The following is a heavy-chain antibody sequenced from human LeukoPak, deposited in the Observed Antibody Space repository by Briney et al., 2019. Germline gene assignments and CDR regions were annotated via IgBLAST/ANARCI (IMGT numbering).Heavy chain of an antibody. V-gene: IGHV5-51*01. CDR3: ARHREEAYYYDSSGYPDY. Sequence: GESLKISCKGSGYSFTSYWIGWVRQMRGKGLEWMGIIYPGDSDTRYSPSFQGQVTISADKSISTAYLQWSSLKASDTAMYYCARHREEAYYYDSSGYPDYWGQGTLVTVSS. D-gene: IGHD3-22*01. J-gene: IGHJ4*02. CDR1: GYSFTSYW. CDR2: IYPGDSDT.